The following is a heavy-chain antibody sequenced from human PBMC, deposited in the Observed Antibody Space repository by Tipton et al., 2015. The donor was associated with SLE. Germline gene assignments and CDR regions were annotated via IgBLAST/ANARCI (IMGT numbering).Heavy chain of an antibody. CDR2: IFHTGST. J-gene: IGHJ4*02. Sequence: TLSLTCAVSGGSISSGSGNWWIWVRQPPGKGLEWIGEIFHTGSTSYNASLKSRVTISVDKSKNQFSLNLNSVTAADTAVYYCANTHSSGGSCYSVYWGQGTLVTVTS. CDR3: ANTHSSGGSCYSVY. D-gene: IGHD2-15*01. CDR1: GGSISSGSGNW. V-gene: IGHV4-4*02.